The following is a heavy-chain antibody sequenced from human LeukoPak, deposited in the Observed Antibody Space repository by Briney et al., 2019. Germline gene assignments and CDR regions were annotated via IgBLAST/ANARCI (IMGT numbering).Heavy chain of an antibody. J-gene: IGHJ5*02. Sequence: GGSLRLSCAASAFTFSSYAMNWVRQAPGKGLEWVSGISGGGGSTYYADSVKGRFTISRDNSKNTLYLQMDSLRAEDTALYYCAKGSGINHYHWIDPWGQGTLVTVSS. CDR2: ISGGGGST. D-gene: IGHD1-14*01. CDR1: AFTFSSYA. CDR3: AKGSGINHYHWIDP. V-gene: IGHV3-23*01.